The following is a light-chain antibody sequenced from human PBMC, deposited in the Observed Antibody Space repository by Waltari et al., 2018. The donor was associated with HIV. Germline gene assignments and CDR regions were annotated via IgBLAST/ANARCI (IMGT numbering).Light chain of an antibody. V-gene: IGKV3-11*01. Sequence: EIVLTQSPATLSLSPGERATLSCRASQSVNSFLAWYQQKPGQAPRLLIYDASNRATGIPARCSGSASGTDFTLTISSLEPEDFAVYYCQQRSSWPPTFGQGTKVEIK. CDR2: DAS. CDR1: QSVNSF. CDR3: QQRSSWPPT. J-gene: IGKJ1*01.